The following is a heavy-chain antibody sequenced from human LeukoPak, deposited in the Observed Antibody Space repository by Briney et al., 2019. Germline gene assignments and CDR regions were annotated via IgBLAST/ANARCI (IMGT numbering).Heavy chain of an antibody. D-gene: IGHD2-2*01. CDR2: ISYDGSNK. V-gene: IGHV3-30-3*01. J-gene: IGHJ5*02. Sequence: PGRSLRLSCAASGFTFSSYAMHWVRQAPGKGLEWVAVISYDGSNKYYADSVKGRFTISRDNSKNTLYLQMNSLRAEDTAVYYCARGPSLGYCSSTSCPPGDWFDPWGQGTLVTVSS. CDR1: GFTFSSYA. CDR3: ARGPSLGYCSSTSCPPGDWFDP.